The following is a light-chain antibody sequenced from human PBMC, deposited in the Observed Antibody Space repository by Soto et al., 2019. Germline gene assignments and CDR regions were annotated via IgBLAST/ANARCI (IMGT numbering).Light chain of an antibody. CDR3: QQYKIYSQT. J-gene: IGKJ1*01. V-gene: IGKV1-13*02. CDR2: DAS. Sequence: ALQMTQFPSSLSASVGDRVPITCRASRDIRSDLGWYQQRPGEAPKLLIYDASSLESGVPSRFSGSGSGTEFTLTISSLQPDDFATYYCQQYKIYSQTFGQGTKVDIK. CDR1: RDIRSD.